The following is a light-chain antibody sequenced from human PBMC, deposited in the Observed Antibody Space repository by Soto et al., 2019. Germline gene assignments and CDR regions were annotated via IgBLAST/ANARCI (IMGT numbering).Light chain of an antibody. CDR3: HQYYNTPPWT. CDR2: WAS. V-gene: IGKV4-1*01. J-gene: IGKJ1*01. CDR1: QSVLSNSNNKNY. Sequence: DIVMTQSPDSLAVSLGERATIDCKSSQSVLSNSNNKNYLAWYQQKPGQPPKLLIYWASTRESGVPARFSGSGSGTYFTLTISSLQAEDVAVYYCHQYYNTPPWTFGQGTNVEIK.